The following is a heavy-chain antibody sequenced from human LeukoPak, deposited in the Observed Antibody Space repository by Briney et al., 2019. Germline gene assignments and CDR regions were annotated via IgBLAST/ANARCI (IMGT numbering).Heavy chain of an antibody. J-gene: IGHJ6*02. V-gene: IGHV1-24*01. CDR3: ATWQQLAYDYYYGMDV. D-gene: IGHD6-13*01. CDR1: GYTLTELS. Sequence: GASVKVSCTVSGYTLTELSMHWVRQAPGKGLEWMGGFDPEDGETIYAQKFQGRVTMTEDTSTDTAYMELSSLRSEDTAVYYCATWQQLAYDYYYGMDVWGQGTTVTVSS. CDR2: FDPEDGET.